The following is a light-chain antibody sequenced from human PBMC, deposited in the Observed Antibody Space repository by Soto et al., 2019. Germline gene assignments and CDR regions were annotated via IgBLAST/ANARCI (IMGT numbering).Light chain of an antibody. Sequence: DIQMTQSTSSLSASVGDRVTITCRASQGISNYLAWYQQKPGKVPKLLIYAASTLQSGVPSRFSGSGSGTDFTLTISSLQPDDFATYYCHQYNSYHTFGGGTKVDIK. CDR1: QGISNY. CDR2: AAS. V-gene: IGKV1-27*01. J-gene: IGKJ4*01. CDR3: HQYNSYHT.